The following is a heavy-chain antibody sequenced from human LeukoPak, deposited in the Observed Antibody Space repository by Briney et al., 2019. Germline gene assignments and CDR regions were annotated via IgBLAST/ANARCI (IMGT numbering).Heavy chain of an antibody. CDR1: GDITHY. Sequence: SETLSLTCTGSGDITHYWGWIRQPPGKGLECIGSIYFSGSAYYNPSLRSRVTISLDTSKKQLSLKLNSVTAADTAVYYCARHNGGGVGSYVAPGPPDYFDYWGQGTLVTVSS. V-gene: IGHV4-39*01. CDR3: ARHNGGGVGSYVAPGPPDYFDY. CDR2: IYFSGSA. D-gene: IGHD1-26*01. J-gene: IGHJ4*02.